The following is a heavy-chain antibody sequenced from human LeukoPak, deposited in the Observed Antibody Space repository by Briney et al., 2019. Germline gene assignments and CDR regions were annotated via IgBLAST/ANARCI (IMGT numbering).Heavy chain of an antibody. CDR1: GFTFSSYA. D-gene: IGHD6-19*01. Sequence: GGSLRLSCAASGFTFSSYAMSWVRQAPGKGLEWVSAISGSGGSTYYADSVKGRFTISRDNSKNTLYLQMNSLRAEDTAVYYCARAQPPYSSGWYWEPFYFDYWGQGTLVTVSS. CDR3: ARAQPPYSSGWYWEPFYFDY. J-gene: IGHJ4*02. CDR2: ISGSGGST. V-gene: IGHV3-23*01.